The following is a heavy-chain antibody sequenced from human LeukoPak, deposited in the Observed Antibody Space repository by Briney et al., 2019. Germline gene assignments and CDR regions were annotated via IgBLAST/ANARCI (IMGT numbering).Heavy chain of an antibody. J-gene: IGHJ6*02. Sequence: GGSLRLSCAASGFTFSSYAMHWVRQAPGKGLEWVAVISYNGSNKYYADSVKGRFTISRDNSKNTLYLQMNSLRAEDTAVYYCARELHDYGNPLDVWGQGTTVTVSS. V-gene: IGHV3-30*04. CDR1: GFTFSSYA. D-gene: IGHD4-17*01. CDR3: ARELHDYGNPLDV. CDR2: ISYNGSNK.